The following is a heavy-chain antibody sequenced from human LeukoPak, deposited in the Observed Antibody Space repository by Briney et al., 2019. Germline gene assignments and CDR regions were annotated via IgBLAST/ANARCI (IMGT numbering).Heavy chain of an antibody. CDR2: INHSGST. V-gene: IGHV4-34*01. D-gene: IGHD5-18*01. Sequence: SETPSLTCAVYGGSFSGYYWSWIRQPPGKGLEWIGEINHSGSTNYNPSLKSRVTISVDTSKNQFSLKLSSVTAADTAVYYCARPRGYSYGYRSPFNYYFDYWGQGTLVTVSS. CDR1: GGSFSGYY. J-gene: IGHJ4*02. CDR3: ARPRGYSYGYRSPFNYYFDY.